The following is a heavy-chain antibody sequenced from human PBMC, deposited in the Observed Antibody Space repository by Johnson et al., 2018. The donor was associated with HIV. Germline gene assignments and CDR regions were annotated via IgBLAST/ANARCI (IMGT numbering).Heavy chain of an antibody. CDR2: ISDDGSTK. Sequence: QVQLVESGGGLVQPGRSQRLSCVASGFTSSNYDMDWVRQAPGTGLEWVVSISDDGSTKYYAEPVKGRFTISRNNSNNTLDMQINSRRTEDTGVYYCAKAFCPGCDAFEIWGQGTLVTVSS. J-gene: IGHJ3*02. CDR1: GFTSSNYD. CDR3: AKAFCPGCDAFEI. D-gene: IGHD3-3*02. V-gene: IGHV3-30*18.